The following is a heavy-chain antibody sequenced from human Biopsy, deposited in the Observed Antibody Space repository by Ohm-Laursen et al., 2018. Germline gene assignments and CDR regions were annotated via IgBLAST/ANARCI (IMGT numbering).Heavy chain of an antibody. Sequence: TLSLTCTVSGVSINTGGYYWTWIRQHPGTGLGWIGYIHYSGNTLYNPSLKSRLTISVDTSRNQFSLKLTSVTAADTAVYYCARDRDRRGWFDPWGQGTLVTVSS. CDR1: GVSINTGGYY. CDR2: IHYSGNT. J-gene: IGHJ5*02. D-gene: IGHD1-14*01. CDR3: ARDRDRRGWFDP. V-gene: IGHV4-31*03.